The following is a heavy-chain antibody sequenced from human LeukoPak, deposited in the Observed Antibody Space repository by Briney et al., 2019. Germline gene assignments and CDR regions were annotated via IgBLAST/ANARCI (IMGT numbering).Heavy chain of an antibody. CDR3: ARTAMGPIGRDY. CDR1: GFTVSSNY. J-gene: IGHJ4*02. V-gene: IGHV3-53*01. D-gene: IGHD5-18*01. Sequence: GGSLRLSCAASGFTVSSNYMSWVRQAPGKGLEWVSVIYSGGSTYYADSVKGRFTISRDNSKNTLYLQMNSLRAEDTAVYYCARTAMGPIGRDYWGQGTLVTVSS. CDR2: IYSGGST.